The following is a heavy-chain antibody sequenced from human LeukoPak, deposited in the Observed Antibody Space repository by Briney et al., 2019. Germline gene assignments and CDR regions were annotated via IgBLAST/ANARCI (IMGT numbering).Heavy chain of an antibody. CDR3: ARGGVANNWFDP. V-gene: IGHV4-59*01. D-gene: IGHD3-10*01. J-gene: IGHJ5*02. Sequence: SENLSLTCTVSGGSISSYYWSWIRQPPGKGLEWIGYIYYSGSTNYNPSLKSRVTISVDTSKNQFSLKLSSVTAADTAVYYCARGGVANNWFDPWGQGTLVTVSS. CDR2: IYYSGST. CDR1: GGSISSYY.